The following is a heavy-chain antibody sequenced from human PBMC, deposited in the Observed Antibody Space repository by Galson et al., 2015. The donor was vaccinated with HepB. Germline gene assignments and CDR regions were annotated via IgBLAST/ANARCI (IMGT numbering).Heavy chain of an antibody. D-gene: IGHD3-22*01. CDR3: ARQYDSSGYYAY. Sequence: SVKVSCKASGVTFSSYAISWLRQAPGQGLEWMGGIIPLFGSPNYAQKLQGRVTITADESTSTTYMELSSLRSEVTALYYCARQYDSSGYYAYWGQGTLVTVSS. CDR1: GVTFSSYA. J-gene: IGHJ4*02. V-gene: IGHV1-69*13. CDR2: IIPLFGSP.